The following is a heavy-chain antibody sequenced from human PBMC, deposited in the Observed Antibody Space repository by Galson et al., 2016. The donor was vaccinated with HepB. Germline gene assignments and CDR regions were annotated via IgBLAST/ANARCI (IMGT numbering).Heavy chain of an antibody. J-gene: IGHJ5*01. V-gene: IGHV3-21*01. Sequence: SLRLSCASSGFTFSSFTMTWVRQCPGRGLEWVSSISSSSRYIYLADSVKGRFTISRDKPKNSLYLQMNSLRVEDTAVYYCARTQGTVGRGWFAPWGQGTLVTVSS. CDR2: ISSSSRYI. CDR1: GFTFSSFT. CDR3: ARTQGTVGRGWFAP. D-gene: IGHD1-7*01.